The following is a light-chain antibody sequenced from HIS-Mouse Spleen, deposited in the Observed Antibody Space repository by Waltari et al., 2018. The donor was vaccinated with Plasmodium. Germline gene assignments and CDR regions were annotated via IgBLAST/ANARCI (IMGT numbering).Light chain of an antibody. CDR3: QSADSSGTDVV. CDR1: ALPKQY. V-gene: IGLV3-25*03. J-gene: IGLJ2*01. CDR2: KDS. Sequence: SYELTQPPSVSVSPGQTARITCSGDALPKQYAYWYQQKPGQAPVLVIYKDSERPSGIPGRCAGSSSGTTVTLTISGVQAEDEADYYCQSADSSGTDVVFGGGTKLTVL.